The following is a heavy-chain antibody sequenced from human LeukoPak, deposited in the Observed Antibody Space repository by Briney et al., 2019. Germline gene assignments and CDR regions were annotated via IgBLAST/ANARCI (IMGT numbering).Heavy chain of an antibody. CDR1: GFTFRTYW. CDR2: IKQDGSEK. Sequence: GGSLRLSCAASGFTFRTYWMNWVRQAPGKGLEWVATIKQDGSEKYHVDSVKGRFTISRDNAKNSLYLQMNSLRAEDTALYYCAKDISSGRLRRFRDAFDIWGQGTMVTVS. J-gene: IGHJ3*02. D-gene: IGHD4-17*01. CDR3: AKDISSGRLRRFRDAFDI. V-gene: IGHV3-7*03.